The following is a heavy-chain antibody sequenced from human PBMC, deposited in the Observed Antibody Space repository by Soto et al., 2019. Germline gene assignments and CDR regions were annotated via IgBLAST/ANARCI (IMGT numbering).Heavy chain of an antibody. D-gene: IGHD3-22*01. CDR2: IYSGGST. J-gene: IGHJ3*02. CDR3: ARAQYYYDSSGYEFAFDI. V-gene: IGHV3-53*01. CDR1: GFTVSSNY. Sequence: GSLRLACSASGFTVSSNYMSWVRQAPGKGLEWVSVIYSGGSTYYADSVKGRFTISRDNSKNTLYLQMNSLRAEDTAVYYCARAQYYYDSSGYEFAFDIWGQGTMVTV.